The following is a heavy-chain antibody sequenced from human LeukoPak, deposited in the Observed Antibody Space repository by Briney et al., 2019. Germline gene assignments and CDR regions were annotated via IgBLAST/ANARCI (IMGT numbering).Heavy chain of an antibody. Sequence: GGSLRLSCAASGFTFRTYWMSWIRQAPGNEPEGVADINQDGSEEYYLQSVQGRFTVSRDNAQNAVFLQMTYLRADGTAVYYCARWKMELERNAFDFWGQGTVVTVSS. CDR1: GFTFRTYW. V-gene: IGHV3-7*01. CDR3: ARWKMELERNAFDF. D-gene: IGHD1-26*01. CDR2: INQDGSEE. J-gene: IGHJ3*01.